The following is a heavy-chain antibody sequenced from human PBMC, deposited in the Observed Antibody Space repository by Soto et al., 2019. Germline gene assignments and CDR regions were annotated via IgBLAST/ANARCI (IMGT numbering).Heavy chain of an antibody. CDR2: MNPNGGNT. CDR1: GYTFTSFY. Sequence: VSVKVSCKASGYTFTSFYIHWVRQAPGQGLEWMAIMNPNGGNTNYAPNLQGRVTMTRNTSISTAYMELSSLRSEDTAVYYCARSGYGDYYYYYMDVWGKGTTVTVSS. V-gene: IGHV1-8*01. CDR3: ARSGYGDYYYYYMDV. D-gene: IGHD6-25*01. J-gene: IGHJ6*03.